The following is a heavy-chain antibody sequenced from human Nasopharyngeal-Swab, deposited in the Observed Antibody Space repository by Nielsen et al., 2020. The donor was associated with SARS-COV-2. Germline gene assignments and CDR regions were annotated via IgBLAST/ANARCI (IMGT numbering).Heavy chain of an antibody. D-gene: IGHD5-24*01. V-gene: IGHV1-46*01. CDR2: INPSESST. CDR3: ARRDGHDLDH. CDR1: GYTFTSYY. Sequence: ASVKVSCKASGYTFTSYYMHWVRQAPGQGLEWMGIINPSESSTNYAQKFQGRVTMTRDTSTTTVYMELSSLRFEDTAVYYCARRDGHDLDHWGQGTLVTVSS. J-gene: IGHJ4*02.